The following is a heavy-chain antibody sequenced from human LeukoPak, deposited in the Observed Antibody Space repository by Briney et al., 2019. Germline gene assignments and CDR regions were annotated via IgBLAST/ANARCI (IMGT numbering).Heavy chain of an antibody. CDR1: GGSISSNSYY. CDR2: IYYSGIT. V-gene: IGHV4-39*07. Sequence: TSETLSLICTVSGGSISSNSYYWGWIRQPPGKGLEWIGSIYYSGITYYNPSLKSRVTISVDTSKNQFSLKLNSVTAADTAVYYCARGRYCSSTSCYGPNFDYWGQGTLVTVSS. D-gene: IGHD2-2*01. CDR3: ARGRYCSSTSCYGPNFDY. J-gene: IGHJ4*02.